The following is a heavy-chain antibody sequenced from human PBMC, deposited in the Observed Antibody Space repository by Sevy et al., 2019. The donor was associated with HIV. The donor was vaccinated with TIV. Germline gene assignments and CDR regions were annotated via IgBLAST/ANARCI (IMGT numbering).Heavy chain of an antibody. V-gene: IGHV3-72*01. CDR2: IRNKANSYTT. Sequence: GGSLRLSCAASGFTFSDYYMDWVRRAPGKGLEWVGRIRNKANSYTTEFAASVKGRFTISKDDSKNSLYLQMHSLKTDDTAVYYCARVMRRILWWSLDSWGQGTLVTVSS. CDR1: GFTFSDYY. CDR3: ARVMRRILWWSLDS. J-gene: IGHJ4*02. D-gene: IGHD2-21*01.